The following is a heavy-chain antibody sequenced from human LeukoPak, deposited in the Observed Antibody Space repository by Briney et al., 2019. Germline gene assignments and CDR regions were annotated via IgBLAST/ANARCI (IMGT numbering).Heavy chain of an antibody. CDR1: GGSISSGGYY. D-gene: IGHD2-2*01. CDR3: ARECSSTSCSPDQGFDP. Sequence: SETLSLTCTVSGGSISSGGYYWSWIRQHPGKGLEWIGYIYYSGSTYYNPSLKSRVTISVDTSKNQFSLKLSSVTAADTAVYYCARECSSTSCSPDQGFDPGGQGTLVTVSS. CDR2: IYYSGST. J-gene: IGHJ5*02. V-gene: IGHV4-31*03.